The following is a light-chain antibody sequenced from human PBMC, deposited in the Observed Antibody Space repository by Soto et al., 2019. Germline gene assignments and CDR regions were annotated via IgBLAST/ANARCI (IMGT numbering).Light chain of an antibody. CDR3: QQYGSSPFT. V-gene: IGKV3-20*01. CDR1: QSVTSSY. Sequence: EIVLTQAPGTLSLSPGERAILSCRASQSVTSSYLAWYQQKSGQAPRLLIFGASRRATGIPARFSGSGSVSDFTLTISRLEPDDVAVYYWQQYGSSPFTFGPGTKVDI. CDR2: GAS. J-gene: IGKJ3*01.